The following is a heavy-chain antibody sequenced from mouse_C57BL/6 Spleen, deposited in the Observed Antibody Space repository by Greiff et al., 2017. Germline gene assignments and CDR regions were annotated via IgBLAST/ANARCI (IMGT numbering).Heavy chain of an antibody. CDR1: GFTFTDYY. CDR3: ARYHYPYAMDY. CDR2: IRNKANGYTT. V-gene: IGHV7-3*01. Sequence: EVHLVESGGGLVQPGGSLSLSCAASGFTFTDYYMSWVRQPPGKALEWLGFIRNKANGYTTEYSASVKGRFTISRDNSQSILYLQMNALRAEDSATYYCARYHYPYAMDYWGQGTSVTVSS. J-gene: IGHJ4*01. D-gene: IGHD5-5*01.